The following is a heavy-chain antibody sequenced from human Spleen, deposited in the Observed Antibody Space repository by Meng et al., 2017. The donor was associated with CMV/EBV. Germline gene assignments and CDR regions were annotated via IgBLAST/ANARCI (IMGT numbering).Heavy chain of an antibody. CDR2: IRAYNGNT. J-gene: IGHJ6*02. D-gene: IGHD3-10*01. Sequence: ASVKVSCKASGYTFTSYGISWVRQAPGQGLEWMGWIRAYNGNTNYAQKLQGRVTMTTDTSTSTAYKELRSLRSDDTAVYYCARDSGYYYGMDVWGQGTTVTVSS. CDR1: GYTFTSYG. CDR3: ARDSGYYYGMDV. V-gene: IGHV1-18*01.